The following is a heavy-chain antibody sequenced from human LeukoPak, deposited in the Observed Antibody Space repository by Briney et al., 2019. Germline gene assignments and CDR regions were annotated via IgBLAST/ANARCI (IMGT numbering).Heavy chain of an antibody. CDR1: GGSLSSYY. J-gene: IGHJ3*02. CDR3: ARLSYGDYVPDAFDI. V-gene: IGHV4-59*01. CDR2: IYYSGST. Sequence: SETLSLTCTVSGGSLSSYYWSWIRQPPGKGLEWIGYIYYSGSTNYNPSLKSRGTISVDTSKNQFSLKLSSVTAADTAVYYCARLSYGDYVPDAFDIWGQGTMVTVSS. D-gene: IGHD4-17*01.